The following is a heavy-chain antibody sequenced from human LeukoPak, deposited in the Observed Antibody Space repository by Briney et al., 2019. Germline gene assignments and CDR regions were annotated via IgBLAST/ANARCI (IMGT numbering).Heavy chain of an antibody. Sequence: GASVKVSCKASGYTFTGYYMHWVRQAPGQGLEWMGIINPSGGSTSYAQKFQGRVTMTRDTSTSTVYMELSSLRSEDTAVYYCARSTVTTYYFDYWGQGTLVTVSS. CDR1: GYTFTGYY. J-gene: IGHJ4*02. D-gene: IGHD4-17*01. CDR3: ARSTVTTYYFDY. V-gene: IGHV1-46*01. CDR2: INPSGGST.